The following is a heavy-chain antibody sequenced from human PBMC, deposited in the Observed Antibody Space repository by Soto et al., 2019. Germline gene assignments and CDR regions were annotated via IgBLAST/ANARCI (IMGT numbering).Heavy chain of an antibody. CDR1: GGSISSYD. V-gene: IGHV4-59*01. Sequence: PSETLSLTCTVSGGSISSYDWSWIRQPPGKGLEWIGYIYYSGSTNYNPSPKSRVTISVDTSKNQFQVKLSYVTAADTAVYYCARVDADFLSGYYLDDWGQGPLVTVSS. D-gene: IGHD3-3*01. CDR2: IYYSGST. CDR3: ARVDADFLSGYYLDD. J-gene: IGHJ4*02.